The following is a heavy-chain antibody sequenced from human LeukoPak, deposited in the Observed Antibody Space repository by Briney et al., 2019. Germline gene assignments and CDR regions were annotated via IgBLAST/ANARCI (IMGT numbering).Heavy chain of an antibody. CDR1: GFTFSSFA. V-gene: IGHV3-23*01. CDR3: AKNRGHCVDGVCHNYYYMDV. J-gene: IGHJ6*03. D-gene: IGHD2-8*02. CDR2: VSDSAGRT. Sequence: GGSLRLSCAASGFTFSSFAMTWVRQAPGKGLEWVSTVSDSAGRTDYADSVKGRFTISRDNLKNTLYLQMNGLRAEDTAVYYCAKNRGHCVDGVCHNYYYMDVWGRGTTVTVSS.